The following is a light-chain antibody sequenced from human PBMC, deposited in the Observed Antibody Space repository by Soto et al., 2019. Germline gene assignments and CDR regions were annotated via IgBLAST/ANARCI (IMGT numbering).Light chain of an antibody. CDR3: QQYSTYTPRT. J-gene: IGKJ1*01. Sequence: IPLTPSPSPRSASVVDRVTLPCRASPSISIWLAWYQQKPGKATKILIYKASSLESGVPSRFSGSGAGTEFTLTISSLQPDDFATYYCQQYSTYTPRTFGQGTKVDI. V-gene: IGKV1-5*03. CDR2: KAS. CDR1: PSISIW.